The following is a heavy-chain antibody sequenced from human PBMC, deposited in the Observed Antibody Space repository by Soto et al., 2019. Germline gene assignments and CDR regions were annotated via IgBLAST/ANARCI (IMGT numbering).Heavy chain of an antibody. CDR1: GFTFSDHY. J-gene: IGHJ4*02. D-gene: IGHD3-10*01. V-gene: IGHV3-11*04. CDR2: ISHSGTTK. Sequence: QVQLVESGGGLVMPGESLRLSCAASGFTFSDHYMSWIRQAPGKGLEWVSYISHSGTTKHYADSVSGRFTVSRDNAKNSLYLQVSSLRDEDTAVYYCARVDSGSGGDYWGQGTLVTVSS. CDR3: ARVDSGSGGDY.